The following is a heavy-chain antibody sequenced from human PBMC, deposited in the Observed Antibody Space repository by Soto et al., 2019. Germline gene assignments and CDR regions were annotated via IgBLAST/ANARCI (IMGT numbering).Heavy chain of an antibody. CDR1: GECISSSSYY. V-gene: IGHV4-39*01. CDR3: ARQRTTVVTQAYFDH. J-gene: IGHJ4*02. D-gene: IGHD2-21*02. CDR2: IYYSGRT. Sequence: XGTLSLTCIVSGECISSSSYYWGWIREPPGKGLEWIGSIYYSGRTYYNPSFKSRVTISIDTSKNQFSLKLSSVTATDTAVYYCARQRTTVVTQAYFDHWGQGALVTVSS.